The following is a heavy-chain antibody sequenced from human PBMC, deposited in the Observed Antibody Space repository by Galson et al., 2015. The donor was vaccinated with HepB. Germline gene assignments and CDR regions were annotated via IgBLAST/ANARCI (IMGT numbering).Heavy chain of an antibody. J-gene: IGHJ4*02. CDR3: ARGRYSTSFDS. V-gene: IGHV3-53*01. CDR1: GFTFSSYG. D-gene: IGHD5-18*01. Sequence: SLRLSCAASGFTFSSYGMHWVRQAPGKGLEWVSILYSVGSTYYADSVKGRFTISRDDSKSTLYLQMNSLRVEDTALYYCARGRYSTSFDSWGQGTLVTVSS. CDR2: LYSVGST.